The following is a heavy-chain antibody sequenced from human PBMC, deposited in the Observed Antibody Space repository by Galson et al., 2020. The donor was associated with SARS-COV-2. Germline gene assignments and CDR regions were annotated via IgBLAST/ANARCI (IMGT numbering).Heavy chain of an antibody. J-gene: IGHJ4*01. V-gene: IGHV3-21*01. CDR1: GFDFSAYS. CDR3: VRYRVGKPFDS. CDR2: ISRLSNDI. D-gene: IGHD1-26*01. Sequence: GESLKISCATSGFDFSAYSMNWVRQAPGKGLEWVSSISRLSNDIYYADSVKGRFNISRDNANNSVYLHLNSLRAEYTAVYYCVRYRVGKPFDSWGQGILVTVS.